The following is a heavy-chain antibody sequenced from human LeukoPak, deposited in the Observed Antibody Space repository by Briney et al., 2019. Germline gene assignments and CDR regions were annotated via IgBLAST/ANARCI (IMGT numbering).Heavy chain of an antibody. D-gene: IGHD2-8*01. J-gene: IGHJ5*02. CDR2: INGRGGST. CDR3: AKVMVVASTTARGWFDA. V-gene: IGHV3-23*01. Sequence: SGGSLRPSCAASGFTFSTYAMTWVRQAPGKGLEWIASINGRGGSTDYADSVEGRFTISRDNSKDTLYLQMNNLRAEDTAIYYCAKVMVVASTTARGWFDAWGQGTLVTVSS. CDR1: GFTFSTYA.